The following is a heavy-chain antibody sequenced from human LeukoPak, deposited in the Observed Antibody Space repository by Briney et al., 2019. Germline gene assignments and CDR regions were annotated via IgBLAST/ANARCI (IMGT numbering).Heavy chain of an antibody. D-gene: IGHD2-2*02. V-gene: IGHV4-31*03. Sequence: SETLSLTCTVSGGSIGSGGYYWSWIRQPPGKGLEWIGYIYYSGSTYYNPSLKSRVTISVDTSKNQFSLKLSSVTAADTAVYYCARGWKSCSSTSCYRAFDPWGQGTLVTVSS. CDR3: ARGWKSCSSTSCYRAFDP. J-gene: IGHJ5*02. CDR1: GGSIGSGGYY. CDR2: IYYSGST.